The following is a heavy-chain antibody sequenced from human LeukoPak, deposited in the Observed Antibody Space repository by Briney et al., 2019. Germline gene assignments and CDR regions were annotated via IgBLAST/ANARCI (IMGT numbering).Heavy chain of an antibody. D-gene: IGHD3-9*01. CDR2: ISAYNGNT. J-gene: IGHJ6*03. CDR3: ARVRKLRYFDWDYYYMDV. Sequence: WASVKVSCKASGYTFTGYYMHWVRQAPGQGLEWMGWISAYNGNTNYAQKLQGRVTMTTDTSTSTAYMELRSLRSDDTAVYYCARVRKLRYFDWDYYYMDVWGKGTTVTISS. V-gene: IGHV1-18*04. CDR1: GYTFTGYY.